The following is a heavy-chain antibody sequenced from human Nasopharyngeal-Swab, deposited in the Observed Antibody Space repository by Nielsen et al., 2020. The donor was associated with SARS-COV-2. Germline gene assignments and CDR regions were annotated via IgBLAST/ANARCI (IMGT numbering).Heavy chain of an antibody. D-gene: IGHD3-22*01. CDR1: PLTFRYPS. J-gene: IGHJ4*02. V-gene: IGHV3-72*01. CDR2: GRNKRNSYSP. Sequence: WGALRLSSSASPLTFRYPSMHWVRPAPGEGPGGGGRGRNKRNSYSPEYAASVKGRFTIWRDDSKNSLYLQMNSLKTEDTAVYYCAPAPDYYDGSGLNWGQGTLVTVSS. CDR3: APAPDYYDGSGLN.